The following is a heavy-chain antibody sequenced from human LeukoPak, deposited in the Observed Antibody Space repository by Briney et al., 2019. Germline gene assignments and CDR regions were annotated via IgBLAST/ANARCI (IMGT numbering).Heavy chain of an antibody. CDR2: IKQDGSTK. J-gene: IGHJ4*02. Sequence: SGGSLRLSCAAAGFTFTNSWIAWVRQAPGKGLEWVANIKQDGSTKHYADSLKGRFTISRDNPKNSLYLQMNSLRADDTAAYYCARDTDGSLDYWGQGILVTVAS. CDR3: ARDTDGSLDY. V-gene: IGHV3-7*01. D-gene: IGHD1-26*01. CDR1: GFTFTNSW.